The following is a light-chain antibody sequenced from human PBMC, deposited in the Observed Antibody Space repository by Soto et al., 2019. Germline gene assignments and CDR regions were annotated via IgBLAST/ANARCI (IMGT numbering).Light chain of an antibody. Sequence: LAQPPSASGSPGQSVAISCTGTSSDVGGYNYVSWYQQHPGKAPKLMIYEVNKRPSGVPDRFSGSKSGNTASLTVSGLQAEDEADYYCSSYAGSSDVFGTGTKVTVL. J-gene: IGLJ1*01. CDR2: EVN. CDR3: SSYAGSSDV. CDR1: SSDVGGYNY. V-gene: IGLV2-8*01.